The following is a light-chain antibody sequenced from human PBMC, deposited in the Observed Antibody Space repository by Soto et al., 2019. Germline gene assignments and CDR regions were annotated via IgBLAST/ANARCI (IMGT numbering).Light chain of an antibody. CDR2: GAT. CDR3: QQTHSFPLT. Sequence: DIQMTQSPSSVSASVGDRVTITCRASQGISDWLAWYQQKPGEAPNLLIYGATSLQSGVPSRFSGRGSGTDFTLTSSSLQPEAFATHFCQQTHSFPLTFGGGTKVEIK. V-gene: IGKV1-12*01. CDR1: QGISDW. J-gene: IGKJ4*01.